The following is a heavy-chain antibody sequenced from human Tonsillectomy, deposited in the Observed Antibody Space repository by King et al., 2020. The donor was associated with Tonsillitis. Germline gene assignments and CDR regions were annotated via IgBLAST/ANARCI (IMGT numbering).Heavy chain of an antibody. CDR1: GFTFSSYA. CDR3: AKARITMVRGVIDFQH. J-gene: IGHJ1*01. Sequence: VQLVESGGGLVQPGGSLRLSCAASGFTFSSYAMSWVRQAPGKGLEWVSAISGSGGSTYYADSVKGRFTISRDNSKNTLYLQMNSLRAEDTAVYYSAKARITMVRGVIDFQHWGQGTLVTVSS. D-gene: IGHD3-10*01. CDR2: ISGSGGST. V-gene: IGHV3-23*04.